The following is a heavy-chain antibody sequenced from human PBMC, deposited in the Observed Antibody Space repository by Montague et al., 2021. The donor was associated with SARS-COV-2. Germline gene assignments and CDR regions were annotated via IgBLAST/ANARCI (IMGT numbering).Heavy chain of an antibody. CDR2: VNYGGST. V-gene: IGHV4-59*11. J-gene: IGHJ5*02. Sequence: SEILSLTCTVSSGSISSHYWSWIRQPPGKGLEWIGYVNYGGSTNYNPSLKSRVSISLDTSKNQFSLRLNSVTAADTAVYYCARAVTTGSDWFDPWGQGTLVIVSS. CDR1: SGSISSHY. D-gene: IGHD4-17*01. CDR3: ARAVTTGSDWFDP.